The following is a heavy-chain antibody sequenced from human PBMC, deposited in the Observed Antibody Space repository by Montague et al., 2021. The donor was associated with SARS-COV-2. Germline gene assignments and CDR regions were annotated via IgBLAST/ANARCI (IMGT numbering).Heavy chain of an antibody. CDR3: AKGDTSPGDY. Sequence: SLRLSCAASGFTFSTYGMYWVRQAPGKGLEWVAVISFDGSNKYYAESVKVRFTISRDNSKNTVYLQMNSLRGEDTAVYYGAKGDTSPGDYWGQGTLVTVSS. D-gene: IGHD5-18*01. J-gene: IGHJ4*02. CDR2: ISFDGSNK. V-gene: IGHV3-30*18. CDR1: GFTFSTYG.